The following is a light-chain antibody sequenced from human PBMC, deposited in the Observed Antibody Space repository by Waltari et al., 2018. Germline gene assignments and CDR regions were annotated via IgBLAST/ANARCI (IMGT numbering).Light chain of an antibody. V-gene: IGLV2-11*01. CDR1: SSDVGGYKY. J-gene: IGLJ2*01. CDR3: CSYAGSYTSL. CDR2: DVS. Sequence: QSALTQPRSVSGSPGQSVTISCTGTSSDVGGYKYVSWYQQHPGKAPKLMIYDVSKRPAGVPDRFSGSKSGNTASLTISGLQAEDEADYYCCSYAGSYTSLFGGGTKLTVL.